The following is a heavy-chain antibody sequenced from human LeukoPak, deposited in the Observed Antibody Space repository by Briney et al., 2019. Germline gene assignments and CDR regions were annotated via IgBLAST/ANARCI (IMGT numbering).Heavy chain of an antibody. CDR3: ARDLFRYTIFGVVTNFPSAFDI. V-gene: IGHV1-18*01. CDR1: GYTFTSYG. CDR2: ISAYNGST. D-gene: IGHD3-3*01. Sequence: ASVKVSCKASGYTFTSYGISWVRQAPGQGLEWMGWISAYNGSTNYAQKLQGRVTMTTDTSTSTAYMELRSLRSDDTAVYYCARDLFRYTIFGVVTNFPSAFDIWGQGTMVTVSS. J-gene: IGHJ3*02.